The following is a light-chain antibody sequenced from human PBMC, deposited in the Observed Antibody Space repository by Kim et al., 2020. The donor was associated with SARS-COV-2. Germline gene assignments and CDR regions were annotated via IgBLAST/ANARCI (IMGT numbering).Light chain of an antibody. V-gene: IGKV1-27*01. Sequence: CACVGDRVTITCGASQGASNYLAWYQQTPGTAPKLLIYAASTLKSGVPSRFSGSGSGTDFTLTISSLQPEDVATYYCQKYNSPPLAFGGGTKLEI. J-gene: IGKJ4*01. CDR1: QGASNY. CDR2: AAS. CDR3: QKYNSPPLA.